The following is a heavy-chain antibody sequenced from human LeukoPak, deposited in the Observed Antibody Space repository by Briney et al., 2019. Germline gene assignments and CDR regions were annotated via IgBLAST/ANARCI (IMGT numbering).Heavy chain of an antibody. V-gene: IGHV1-2*02. Sequence: GASVKVSCKTSGYTFTDYYIHWVRQAPGQGPEWMGWINPNSGGTNYAQNLQGRVTMTRDTSIITAYMELSRLRSDDTAVYFCARGSYDSSDYEYFQHWGQGTLVTVSS. CDR1: GYTFTDYY. CDR3: ARGSYDSSDYEYFQH. CDR2: INPNSGGT. D-gene: IGHD3-22*01. J-gene: IGHJ1*01.